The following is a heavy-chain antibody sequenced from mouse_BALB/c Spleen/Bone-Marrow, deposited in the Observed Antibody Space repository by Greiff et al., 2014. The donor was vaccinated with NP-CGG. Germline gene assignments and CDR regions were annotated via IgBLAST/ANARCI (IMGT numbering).Heavy chain of an antibody. D-gene: IGHD2-1*01. CDR1: GYTFSGYW. CDR3: ARRYGKGWYFDV. J-gene: IGHJ1*01. V-gene: IGHV1-9*01. CDR2: ILPGSASN. Sequence: VQLKESGAELMKPGASVKISCKATGYTFSGYWIEWVKQRPGHGLEWIGEILPGSASNKYNEKFKGKVTFIADTSSNTACLQPSSLTSEDSAVYYCARRYGKGWYFDVWGAGTTVTVSS.